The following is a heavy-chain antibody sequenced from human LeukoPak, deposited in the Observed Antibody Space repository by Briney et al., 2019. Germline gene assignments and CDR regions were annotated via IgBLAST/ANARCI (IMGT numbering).Heavy chain of an antibody. CDR2: INPNSGGT. Sequence: ASVKVSCKASGYTFTGYYMHWVRQAPGQGLEWMGWINPNSGGTNYAQKFQGRVTMTRDTSISTAYMELSRLRSDDTAVYYCARDSSAIAPLNYFDYWGQGTLVTVSS. CDR3: ARDSSAIAPLNYFDY. J-gene: IGHJ4*02. D-gene: IGHD2-2*01. CDR1: GYTFTGYY. V-gene: IGHV1-2*02.